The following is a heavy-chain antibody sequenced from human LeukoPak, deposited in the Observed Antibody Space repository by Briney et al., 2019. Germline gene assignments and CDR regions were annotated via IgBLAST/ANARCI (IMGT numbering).Heavy chain of an antibody. D-gene: IGHD3-16*02. V-gene: IGHV4-61*01. CDR2: IYYSGST. J-gene: IGHJ4*02. Sequence: SETLSLTCTVSGGSVSSGSYYWSWIRQPPGKGLEWIGYIYYSGSTNYNPSLKSRVTISVDTSKNQFSLKLSSVTAADTAVYYCARSRGFVITFGGVIVKEFDYWGQGTLVTVSS. CDR1: GGSVSSGSYY. CDR3: ARSRGFVITFGGVIVKEFDY.